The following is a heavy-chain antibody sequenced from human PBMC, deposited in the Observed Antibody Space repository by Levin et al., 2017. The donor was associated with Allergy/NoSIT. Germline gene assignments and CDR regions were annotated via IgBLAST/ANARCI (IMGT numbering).Heavy chain of an antibody. D-gene: IGHD5-12*01. V-gene: IGHV4-34*01. CDR1: GGSFRGSY. J-gene: IGHJ4*02. Sequence: SQTLSLPCAVYGGSFRGSYWSWLRQPPGKGLEWIGEINHSGSTNYNPSLKSRVTISVDTSKNQFSLKLSSVTAADTAVYYCARGRGGYVLADYWGQGTLVTVSS. CDR2: INHSGST. CDR3: ARGRGGYVLADY.